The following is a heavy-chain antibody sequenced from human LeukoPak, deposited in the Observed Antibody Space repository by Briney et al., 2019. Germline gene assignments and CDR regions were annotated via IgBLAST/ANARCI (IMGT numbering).Heavy chain of an antibody. CDR3: AKDYSFSVDY. CDR1: GYTFTSSG. D-gene: IGHD2-15*01. V-gene: IGHV1-18*01. CDR2: INVNKGNT. Sequence: GASVKVSCKASGYTFTSSGITWVRQVPGQGLEWMGWINVNKGNTNYAQNFQDRVFMTTDTPTSTAYMELRSLRSDDTAVYYCAKDYSFSVDYWGQGTLVTVSS. J-gene: IGHJ4*02.